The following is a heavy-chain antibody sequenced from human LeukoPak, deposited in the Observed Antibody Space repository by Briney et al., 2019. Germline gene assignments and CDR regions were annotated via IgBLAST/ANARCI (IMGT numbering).Heavy chain of an antibody. V-gene: IGHV3-7*01. Sequence: GGSLRLSCAASGFTFSSYWMSWVRQAPGKGLEWVANIKQDGSEKYYVDSVKGRFTFSRDNAKNSLYLQMNSLRAEDTAVYYCARDLYGTSLDAFDIWGQGTMVTVSS. CDR2: IKQDGSEK. CDR1: GFTFSSYW. J-gene: IGHJ3*02. CDR3: ARDLYGTSLDAFDI. D-gene: IGHD4/OR15-4a*01.